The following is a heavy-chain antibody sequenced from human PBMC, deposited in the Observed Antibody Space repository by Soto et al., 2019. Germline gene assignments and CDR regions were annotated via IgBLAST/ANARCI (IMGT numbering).Heavy chain of an antibody. CDR3: ARGARDYYGMDV. D-gene: IGHD6-6*01. J-gene: IGHJ6*02. CDR2: ISSSSSYI. Sequence: EVQLVESGGGLVKPGGSLRLSCAASGFTFSSYSMNWVRQAPGKGLEWVSVISSSSSYIYYADSVKGRFTISRDNAKNSLYLQMNSLRAEDTAVYYWARGARDYYGMDVWGQGTTVTVSS. CDR1: GFTFSSYS. V-gene: IGHV3-21*01.